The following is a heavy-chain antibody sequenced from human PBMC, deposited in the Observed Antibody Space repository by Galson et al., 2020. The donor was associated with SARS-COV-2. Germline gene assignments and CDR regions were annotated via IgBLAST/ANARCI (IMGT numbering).Heavy chain of an antibody. CDR1: GYTLTALS. V-gene: IGHV1-24*01. Sequence: ASVKVSCRVSGYTLTALSMHWVRQAPGQGLEWMGGFDPEDGETIYAQKFQGRVTMTEDTSTDTAYMELSSLRSEDTAVYYCAIRGFGDAFEIWGQGTMVTVSS. CDR2: FDPEDGET. CDR3: AIRGFGDAFEI. D-gene: IGHD3-10*01. J-gene: IGHJ3*02.